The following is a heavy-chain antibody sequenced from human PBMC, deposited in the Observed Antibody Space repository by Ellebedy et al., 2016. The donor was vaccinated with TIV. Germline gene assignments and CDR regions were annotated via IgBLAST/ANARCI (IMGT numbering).Heavy chain of an antibody. Sequence: GGSLRLSCAASGFTFSSYAMAWVRQAPGKGLMWVSRINEDGRTTNYAAAVRGRFTISRDNAKRSLYLQMHSLRAEDTAVYYCAKLSDVASWGRGTLVTVSS. CDR2: INEDGRTT. CDR1: GFTFSSYA. CDR3: AKLSDVAS. V-gene: IGHV3-74*01. D-gene: IGHD2-21*02. J-gene: IGHJ5*02.